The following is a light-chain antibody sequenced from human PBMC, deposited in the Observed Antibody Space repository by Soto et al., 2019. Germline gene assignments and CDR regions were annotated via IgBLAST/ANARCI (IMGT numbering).Light chain of an antibody. Sequence: QSVLTQPPSASGTPGQRVTISCSGSSSNIGSNYVYWYQQLPGTAPKLLIYKNNQRPSGVPDRFSGSKSGTSASLAISGLRSEDEADYYCAVWDDSLSGRVFGGGTKVTV. V-gene: IGLV1-47*01. CDR1: SSNIGSNY. CDR3: AVWDDSLSGRV. J-gene: IGLJ3*02. CDR2: KNN.